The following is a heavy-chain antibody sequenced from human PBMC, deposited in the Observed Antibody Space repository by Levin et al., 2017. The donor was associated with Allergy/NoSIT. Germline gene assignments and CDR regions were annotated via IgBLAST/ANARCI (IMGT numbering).Heavy chain of an antibody. V-gene: IGHV3-48*01. CDR1: GFTFRTSG. Sequence: ETLSLTCAASGFTFRTSGMNWVRQAPGKGLEWLSYISGAGKNKYYADSVKGRFIISRDNAENSLSLQMNSLGAEDTAIYYCARDLGTARGGMDVWGQGTTVIVSS. D-gene: IGHD6-6*01. CDR2: ISGAGKNK. CDR3: ARDLGTARGGMDV. J-gene: IGHJ6*02.